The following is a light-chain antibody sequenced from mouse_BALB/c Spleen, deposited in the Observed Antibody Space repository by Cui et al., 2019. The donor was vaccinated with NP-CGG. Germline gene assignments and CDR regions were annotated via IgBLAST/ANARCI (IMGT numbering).Light chain of an antibody. CDR1: TGAVTTSNY. Sequence: QAVVTQESALTTSPGETVTLTCRSSTGAVTTSNYANWVQEKPDHLFTGLIGGTNNRAPGVPARFSGSLIGDKAALTITGAQTEDEAIYFCALWYSNHWIFDSGTKVTVL. J-gene: IGLJ3*01. V-gene: IGLV1*01. CDR3: ALWYSNHWI. CDR2: GTN.